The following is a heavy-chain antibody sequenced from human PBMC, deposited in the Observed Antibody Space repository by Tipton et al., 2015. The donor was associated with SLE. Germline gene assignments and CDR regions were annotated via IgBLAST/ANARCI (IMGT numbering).Heavy chain of an antibody. J-gene: IGHJ6*02. CDR2: IYTRGST. CDR1: GGSMNGYY. D-gene: IGHD4-17*01. Sequence: TLSLTCTVSGGSMNGYYWSWIRQPAGKGLEWIGQIYTRGSTNYNLSLKSRVTISKDTSKNQFSLRLTSVTAADTAVYYCARVNGAVTTYYHYWYGMDVWGQGTTVTVSS. CDR3: ARVNGAVTTYYHYWYGMDV. V-gene: IGHV4-4*07.